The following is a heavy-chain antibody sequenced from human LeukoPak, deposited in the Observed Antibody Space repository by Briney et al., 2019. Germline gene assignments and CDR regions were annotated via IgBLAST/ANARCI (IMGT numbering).Heavy chain of an antibody. D-gene: IGHD3-16*01. J-gene: IGHJ4*02. CDR3: VKGPYYESPALDS. Sequence: GGSLRLSCAASGFTFRDFGMNWVRQTPEKGLEWISHINGGDDSTHYADSVKGRFTISRDNSQNTLYVQMNSLRAEDSALYYCVKGPYYESPALDSWGQGTLVTVSS. CDR1: GFTFRDFG. V-gene: IGHV3-23*01. CDR2: INGGDDST.